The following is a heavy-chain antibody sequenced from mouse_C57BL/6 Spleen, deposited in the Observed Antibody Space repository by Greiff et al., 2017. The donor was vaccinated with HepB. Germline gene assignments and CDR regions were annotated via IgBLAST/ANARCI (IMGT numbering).Heavy chain of an antibody. CDR1: GYTFTDYH. J-gene: IGHJ3*01. D-gene: IGHD3-3*01. CDR2: LNPNNVGT. Sequence: EVQLQQSGPELVKPGASVKMSCKASGYTFTDYHMHWVKQSHGKSLEWIGYLNPNNVGTSYNQKFKGKGTLTVNKSSSTAYMELRSLTSEDSAVYYGARLPGTGVAYWSQGALVTVSA. V-gene: IGHV1-22*01. CDR3: ARLPGTGVAY.